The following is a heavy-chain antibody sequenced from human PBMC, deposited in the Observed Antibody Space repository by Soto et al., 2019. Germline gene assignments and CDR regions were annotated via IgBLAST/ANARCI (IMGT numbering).Heavy chain of an antibody. CDR2: MNPSSGAT. CDR1: GYIFTGYY. CDR3: ARRGYSGYDLIY. D-gene: IGHD5-12*01. Sequence: ASVKVSCKASGYIFTGYYLHWVRQAPGQGLEWMGWMNPSSGATNYAQKFQGRVTMTRDTSISTAYMELSRLRSDDTAVYYCARRGYSGYDLIYWGQG. J-gene: IGHJ4*02. V-gene: IGHV1-2*02.